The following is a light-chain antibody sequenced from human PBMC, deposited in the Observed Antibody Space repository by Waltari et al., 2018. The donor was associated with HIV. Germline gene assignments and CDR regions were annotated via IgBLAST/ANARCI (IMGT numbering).Light chain of an antibody. CDR3: QQYDTPPFT. J-gene: IGKJ3*01. V-gene: IGKV3-20*01. Sequence: EIVLTQSPGTLSLSPGERATLSCRASQSVNNRYIAWYQQKPGQTPRLLMYGVSSRATGIPDRFSGSGSGTDFTLTISRLEPEDFAVYYCQQYDTPPFTFGPGTKVDIK. CDR1: QSVNNRY. CDR2: GVS.